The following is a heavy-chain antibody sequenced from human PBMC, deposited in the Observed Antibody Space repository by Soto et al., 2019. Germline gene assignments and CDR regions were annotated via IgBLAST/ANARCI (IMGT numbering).Heavy chain of an antibody. CDR2: ISAHNGNT. CDR3: ARGRYGDY. CDR1: GYAFTTYG. D-gene: IGHD1-1*01. Sequence: QVHLVQSGAEVKKPGASVKVSCKGSGYAFTTYGITWVRQAPGQGLEWQGWISAHNGNTNYAQKRQGRVTVTRDTSTSPAYMELRSLRSDDTAVYYCARGRYGDYWGQGALVTVSS. J-gene: IGHJ4*02. V-gene: IGHV1-18*01.